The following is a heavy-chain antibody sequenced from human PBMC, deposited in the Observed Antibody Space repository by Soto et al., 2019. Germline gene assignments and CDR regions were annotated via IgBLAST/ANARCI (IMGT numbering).Heavy chain of an antibody. V-gene: IGHV3-43*01. J-gene: IGHJ4*02. CDR3: AKCLHTAMVSSFRSFDY. CDR2: ISWDGGST. Sequence: EVQLVESGGVVVQPGGSLRLSCAASGFTFDDYTMHWVRQAPGKGLEWVSLISWDGGSTYYADSVKGRFTISRDNSKNSLYLQLNSLRTEDTALYYCAKCLHTAMVSSFRSFDYWGQGTLVTVSS. CDR1: GFTFDDYT. D-gene: IGHD5-18*01.